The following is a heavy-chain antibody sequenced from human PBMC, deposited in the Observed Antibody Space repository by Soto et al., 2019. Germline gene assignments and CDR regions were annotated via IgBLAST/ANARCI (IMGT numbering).Heavy chain of an antibody. J-gene: IGHJ4*02. CDR1: GFTVSSNY. CDR2: MYSGGST. CDR3: ARGLTTPRGYTYGTLDY. D-gene: IGHD5-18*01. Sequence: EVQLVESGGGLVQPGGSLRLACAASGFTVSSNYMTWVRQAPGKGLEWVSVMYSGGSTYYADSVKGRFTISRDDSKNTLYLQMNSLRAEDTAVYVCARGLTTPRGYTYGTLDYWGQGTLVTVSS. V-gene: IGHV3-66*01.